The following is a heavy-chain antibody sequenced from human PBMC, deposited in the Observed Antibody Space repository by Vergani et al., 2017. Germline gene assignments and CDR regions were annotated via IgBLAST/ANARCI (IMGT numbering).Heavy chain of an antibody. CDR1: RFDFSDYY. CDR2: ISNSGNTI. J-gene: IGHJ6*03. V-gene: IGHV3-11*04. Sequence: QGQLVESGGGLVKPGGSLRLSCAASRFDFSDYYMSWIRQAPGKGLEWISYISNSGNTINYADSVKGRFIVSRDNAKKSLYLQMNSLRVEDTAVYYCAKGGPGTSIENYYYYMDVWGKGTTVTVSS. D-gene: IGHD1/OR15-1a*01. CDR3: AKGGPGTSIENYYYYMDV.